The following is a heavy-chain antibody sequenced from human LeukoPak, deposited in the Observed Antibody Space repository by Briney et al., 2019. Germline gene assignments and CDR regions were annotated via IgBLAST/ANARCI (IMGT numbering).Heavy chain of an antibody. CDR3: AKDGGTHFDH. V-gene: IGHV3-48*01. CDR2: ISSSGTTI. Sequence: GGSLRLSCAASGFTFRTSGMNWVRQAPGKGLEWVSYISSSGTTISYAQSVKGRFTITRDNAQNSLTLHMSTLRADDTAVYYCAKDGGTHFDHWGQGTLVTVSS. D-gene: IGHD1-26*01. J-gene: IGHJ4*02. CDR1: GFTFRTSG.